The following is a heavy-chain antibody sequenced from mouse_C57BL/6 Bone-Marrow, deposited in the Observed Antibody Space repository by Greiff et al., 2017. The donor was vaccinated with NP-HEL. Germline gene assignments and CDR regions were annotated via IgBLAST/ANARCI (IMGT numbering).Heavy chain of an antibody. CDR2: IYPGNSDT. Sequence: EVQLQQSGTVLARPGASVKMSCKTSGYTFTSYWMHWVKQRPGQGLEWIGAIYPGNSDTSYNQKFKGKAKLTAVTSASTAYMELSSLTNEDSAVYYCTRKNYGSIYAMDYWGQGTSVTVSS. J-gene: IGHJ4*01. CDR3: TRKNYGSIYAMDY. D-gene: IGHD1-1*01. V-gene: IGHV1-5*01. CDR1: GYTFTSYW.